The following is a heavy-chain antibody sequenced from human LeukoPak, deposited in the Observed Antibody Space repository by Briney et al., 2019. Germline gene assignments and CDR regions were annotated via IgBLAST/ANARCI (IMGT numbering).Heavy chain of an antibody. CDR2: INHSGST. CDR1: GGSFSGYY. CDR3: ARAPVIDSGYDY. J-gene: IGHJ4*02. D-gene: IGHD5-12*01. V-gene: IGHV4-34*01. Sequence: SETLSLTCAVYGGSFSGYYWSWIRQPPGKGLEWIGEINHSGSTNYNPSLKSRVTISVDTSKNQFSLKLSSVTAADTAVYYCARAPVIDSGYDYWVEGTLVTVSS.